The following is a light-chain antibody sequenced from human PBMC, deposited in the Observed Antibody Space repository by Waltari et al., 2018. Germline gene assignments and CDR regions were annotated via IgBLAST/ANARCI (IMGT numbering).Light chain of an antibody. CDR2: DTS. CDR3: QMYVRLPVT. J-gene: IGKJ1*01. Sequence: ETVLKQSSGTMALSPGERATLSCRASQGVGRALAWYQQKPGQAPRLLIYDTSTRATGIPDRFSGSGSGTDFSLTISRVEPEDFAVYYCQMYVRLPVTFGQGTKVEVK. V-gene: IGKV3-20*01. CDR1: QGVGRA.